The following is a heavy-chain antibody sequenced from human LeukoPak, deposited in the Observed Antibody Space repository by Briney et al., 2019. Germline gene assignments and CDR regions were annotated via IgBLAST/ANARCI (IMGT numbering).Heavy chain of an antibody. V-gene: IGHV3-74*01. CDR1: GFIFSNYW. CDR3: AKDSSGWYGLGYYYYGMDV. D-gene: IGHD6-19*01. CDR2: INTDGSGR. Sequence: GGSLRLSCAASGFIFSNYWMHWVRQAPGKGLVWVSRINTDGSGRNYADSVKGRFTISRDNSKNTLYLQMNSLRAEDTAVYYCAKDSSGWYGLGYYYYGMDVWGQGTTVTVSS. J-gene: IGHJ6*02.